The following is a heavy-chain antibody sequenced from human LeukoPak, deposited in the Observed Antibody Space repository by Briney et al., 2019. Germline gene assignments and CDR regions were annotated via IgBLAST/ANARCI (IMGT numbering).Heavy chain of an antibody. Sequence: SETLSLTCTASGGSISSGGYYWSWIRQPPGKGLEWIGYIYYNGSTNYNPSLKSRVTISVDKSKTQFSLKLSSVTAADTAIYYCARATDSGNYGVYFDNWGQGTLVTVSS. CDR1: GGSISSGGYY. D-gene: IGHD3-22*01. J-gene: IGHJ4*02. V-gene: IGHV4-61*08. CDR2: IYYNGST. CDR3: ARATDSGNYGVYFDN.